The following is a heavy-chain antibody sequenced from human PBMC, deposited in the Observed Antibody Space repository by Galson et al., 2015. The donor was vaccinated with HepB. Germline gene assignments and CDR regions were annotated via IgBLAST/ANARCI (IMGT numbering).Heavy chain of an antibody. CDR3: AKVPTYYYDSSGYFDY. D-gene: IGHD3-22*01. Sequence: SLRLSCAASGFTFSSYAMSWVRQAPGKGLEWVSAISGSGGSTYYADSVKGRFTISRDNSKNTLYLQMNSLRAEDTAVYYCAKVPTYYYDSSGYFDYWGQGTLVTVSS. CDR2: ISGSGGST. V-gene: IGHV3-23*01. CDR1: GFTFSSYA. J-gene: IGHJ4*02.